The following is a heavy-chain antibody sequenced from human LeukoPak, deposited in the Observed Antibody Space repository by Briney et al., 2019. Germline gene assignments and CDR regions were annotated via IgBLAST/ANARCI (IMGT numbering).Heavy chain of an antibody. CDR1: GGSISSYY. Sequence: SETLSLTCAVYGGSISSYYWSWIRQPAGKGLEWIGRIHTSGSTNYSPSLKSRVTMSVDTSKNQFSLKLSSVTAADTAVYYCARDRYYYGSGSYYFDYWGQGTLVTVSP. CDR3: ARDRYYYGSGSYYFDY. V-gene: IGHV4-4*07. D-gene: IGHD3-10*01. J-gene: IGHJ4*02. CDR2: IHTSGST.